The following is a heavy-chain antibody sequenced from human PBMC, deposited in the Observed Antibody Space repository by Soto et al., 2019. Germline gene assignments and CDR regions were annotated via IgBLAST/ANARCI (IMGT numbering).Heavy chain of an antibody. Sequence: PSETLSLTCAVYGGSFSGYYWSWIRQPPGKGLEWIGEINHSGSTNYNPSLKSRVTISVDTSKNQFSLKLSSVTAADTAVYYCARGDIREESGLDYWGQGTLVTVSS. D-gene: IGHD3-10*01. CDR1: GGSFSGYY. CDR3: ARGDIREESGLDY. J-gene: IGHJ4*02. V-gene: IGHV4-34*01. CDR2: INHSGST.